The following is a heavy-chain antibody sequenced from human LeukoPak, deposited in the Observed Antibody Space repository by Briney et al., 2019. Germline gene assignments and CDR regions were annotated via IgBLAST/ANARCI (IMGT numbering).Heavy chain of an antibody. D-gene: IGHD5/OR15-5a*01. Sequence: PGGPLRLSCAASGFTFSSYAMIWVRQPPGRGLEYISAISGIGSSSYNADSVKGRVTISRDNSKNTLFLQMNSLTVEDTAVYYCARVPSVYYYYMDVWGKGTTVTVSS. CDR2: ISGIGSSS. V-gene: IGHV3-23*01. CDR1: GFTFSSYA. J-gene: IGHJ6*03. CDR3: ARVPSVYYYYMDV.